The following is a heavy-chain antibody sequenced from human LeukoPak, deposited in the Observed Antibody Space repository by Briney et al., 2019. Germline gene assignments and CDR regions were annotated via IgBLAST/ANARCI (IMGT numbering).Heavy chain of an antibody. J-gene: IGHJ2*01. V-gene: IGHV5-51*01. Sequence: GESLKISCKGSGYSFTTYWIGWVRQMPGKGLEWMGIIYPGDSDTRYSLSFQGQVTISADKSISTAYLQWSSLKASDTAMYYCARWRSSWYFDLWGRGTLVSVSS. CDR2: IYPGDSDT. D-gene: IGHD6-13*01. CDR1: GYSFTTYW. CDR3: ARWRSSWYFDL.